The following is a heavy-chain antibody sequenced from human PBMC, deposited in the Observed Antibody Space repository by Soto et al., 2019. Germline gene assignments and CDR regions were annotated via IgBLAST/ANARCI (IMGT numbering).Heavy chain of an antibody. CDR3: ARGYCSGGSCYVAYFQH. D-gene: IGHD2-15*01. CDR1: GFTFSSYA. Sequence: GGSLRLSCAASGFTFSSYAMSWVRQAPGKGLEWVSAISGSGGSTYYADSVKGRFTISRDNSKNTLYLQMNSLRAEDTAVYYCARGYCSGGSCYVAYFQHWGQGTLVTVSS. J-gene: IGHJ1*01. CDR2: ISGSGGST. V-gene: IGHV3-23*01.